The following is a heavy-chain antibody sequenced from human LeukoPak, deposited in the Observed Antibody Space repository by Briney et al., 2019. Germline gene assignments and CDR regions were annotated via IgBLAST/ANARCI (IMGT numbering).Heavy chain of an antibody. CDR2: ISGSVRST. CDR1: GFTFSSYG. J-gene: IGHJ5*02. Sequence: GGSLRLSCAASGFTFSSYGMSWVRQAPEKGLEWVSGISGSVRSTYYADSVKGRFTISRDNAKNSLYLQMNSLRAEDTAVYYCARDYCSSTSCYADNWFDPWGQGTLVTVSS. D-gene: IGHD2-2*01. V-gene: IGHV3-23*01. CDR3: ARDYCSSTSCYADNWFDP.